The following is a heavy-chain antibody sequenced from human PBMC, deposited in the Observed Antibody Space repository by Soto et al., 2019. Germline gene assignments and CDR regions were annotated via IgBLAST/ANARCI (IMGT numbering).Heavy chain of an antibody. J-gene: IGHJ6*02. CDR2: IYPGDSDT. CDR1: GYSFTSYW. V-gene: IGHV5-51*01. Sequence: GESLKISCKGSGYSFTSYWIGWVRQMPGKGLEWMGIIYPGDSDTRYSPSFQGQVTISADKSISTAYLQWSSLKASDTAMYYCARFVRYFDWLTYYYYGMDVWGQGTTVTVS. CDR3: ARFVRYFDWLTYYYYGMDV. D-gene: IGHD3-9*01.